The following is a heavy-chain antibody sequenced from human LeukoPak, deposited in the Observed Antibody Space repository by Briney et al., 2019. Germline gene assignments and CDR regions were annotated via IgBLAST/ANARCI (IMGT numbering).Heavy chain of an antibody. CDR3: ARDREVLLRYFEGFDP. CDR1: GSSMSSGYY. J-gene: IGHJ5*02. D-gene: IGHD3-9*01. Sequence: SETLSLTCAVSGSSMSSGYYWSWIRQPAGKGLEWIGRIYTSGSTNYNPSLKSRVTISVDTSKNQFSLKLSSVTAADTAVYYCARDREVLLRYFEGFDPWGQGTLVTVSS. CDR2: IYTSGST. V-gene: IGHV4-61*02.